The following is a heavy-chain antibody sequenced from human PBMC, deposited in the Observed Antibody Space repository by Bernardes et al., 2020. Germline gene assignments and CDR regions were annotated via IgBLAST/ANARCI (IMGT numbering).Heavy chain of an antibody. CDR2: IYWDDDK. D-gene: IGHD2-15*01. CDR1: GFSLSTSGVG. J-gene: IGHJ4*02. CDR3: AHAGFQRTATGGGPGFDY. V-gene: IGHV2-5*02. Sequence: SGPTLVKPTQTLTLTCTFSGFSLSTSGVGVGWIRQPPGKALEWLALIYWDDDKRYSPSLKSRLTITKDTSKNQVVLTMTNMDPVDTATYYCAHAGFQRTATGGGPGFDYWGQGTLVTVSS.